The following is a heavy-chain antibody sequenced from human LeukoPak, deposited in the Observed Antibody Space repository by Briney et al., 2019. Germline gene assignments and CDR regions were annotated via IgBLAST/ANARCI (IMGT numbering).Heavy chain of an antibody. CDR3: ARAPYDSSGYYPFDY. J-gene: IGHJ4*02. CDR2: IYHSGST. CDR1: GGSISSGGYT. Sequence: SQTLSLTCAVSGGSISSGGYTWSWIRQPPGKGLEWIGYIYHSGSTYYNPSLKSRVTISVDRSKNQFSLKLSSVTAADTAAYYCARAPYDSSGYYPFDYWGQGTLVTVSS. D-gene: IGHD3-22*01. V-gene: IGHV4-30-2*01.